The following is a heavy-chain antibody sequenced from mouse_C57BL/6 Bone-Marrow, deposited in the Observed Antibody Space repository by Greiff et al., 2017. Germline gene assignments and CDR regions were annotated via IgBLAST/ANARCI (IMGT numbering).Heavy chain of an antibody. Sequence: EVHLVESGGGLVKPGGSLKLSCAASGFTFSDYGMHWVRQAPEKGLEWVAYISSGSSTIYYADTVKGRVTISRVNAKNTLFLQMTSRRSADTAMYDCARNLYDSNPYYYARDYWGQGTSVTVSS. CDR1: GFTFSDYG. CDR3: ARNLYDSNPYYYARDY. D-gene: IGHD2-5*01. CDR2: ISSGSSTI. J-gene: IGHJ4*01. V-gene: IGHV5-17*01.